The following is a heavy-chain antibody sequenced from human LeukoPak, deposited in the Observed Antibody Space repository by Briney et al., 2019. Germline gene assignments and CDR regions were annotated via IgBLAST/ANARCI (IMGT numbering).Heavy chain of an antibody. V-gene: IGHV3-7*04. Sequence: GGTLRLSCANSGFLNMSYWVNWLLQAPGKGLERVANINQDGSEKNYVDSVKGRFTISRDNAKNSLYLQMNSLRAEDTAVYYCARYPSGYDRGFDYWGQGTLVTVSS. CDR1: GFLNMSYW. CDR3: ARYPSGYDRGFDY. CDR2: INQDGSEK. D-gene: IGHD5-12*01. J-gene: IGHJ4*02.